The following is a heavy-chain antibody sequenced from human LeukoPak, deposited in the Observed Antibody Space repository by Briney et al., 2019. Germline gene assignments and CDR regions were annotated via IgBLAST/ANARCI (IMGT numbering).Heavy chain of an antibody. V-gene: IGHV3-48*01. CDR3: ASSGSGSYFRSTDY. J-gene: IGHJ4*02. CDR1: GFTFSSYS. Sequence: GGSLRLSCAASGFTFSSYSMNWVRQAPGKGLEWVSYISSSSSTIYYADSVKGRFTISRDNAKNSLYLQMNSLRAEDTAVYYCASSGSGSYFRSTDYWGQGTLVTVSS. CDR2: ISSSSSTI. D-gene: IGHD1-26*01.